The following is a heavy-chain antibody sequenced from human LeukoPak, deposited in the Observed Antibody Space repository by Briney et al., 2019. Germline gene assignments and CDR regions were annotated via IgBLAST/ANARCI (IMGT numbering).Heavy chain of an antibody. D-gene: IGHD6-13*01. CDR3: AKDLRPSYSSSWLDAFDI. J-gene: IGHJ3*02. Sequence: GGSLRLSCAASGFTFSSYAMSWVRQAPGKGLEWVSAISGSGGSTYYADSVKGRFTISRDNSKNTLYLQMNSLRAEDTAVYYCAKDLRPSYSSSWLDAFDIWGQGTMVTVSS. V-gene: IGHV3-23*01. CDR2: ISGSGGST. CDR1: GFTFSSYA.